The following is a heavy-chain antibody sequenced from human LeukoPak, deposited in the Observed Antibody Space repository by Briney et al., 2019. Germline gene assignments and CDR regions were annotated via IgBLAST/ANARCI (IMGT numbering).Heavy chain of an antibody. Sequence: GGSLRLSCAASGFTVSSNYMSWVRQAPGKGLEWVSVIYSGGSTYYADSVKGRFTISRDNSKNTLYLQMNSLRAEDTAVYYCATYRQVLLPFESWGQGTLVTVSS. J-gene: IGHJ4*02. V-gene: IGHV3-53*01. CDR2: IYSGGST. CDR3: ATYRQVLLPFES. CDR1: GFTVSSNY. D-gene: IGHD2-8*02.